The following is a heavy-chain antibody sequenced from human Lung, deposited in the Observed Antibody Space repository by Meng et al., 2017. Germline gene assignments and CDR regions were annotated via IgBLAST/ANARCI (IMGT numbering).Heavy chain of an antibody. CDR2: IIGSGNTT. V-gene: IGHV3-23*04. D-gene: IGHD3-22*01. J-gene: IGHJ5*02. Sequence: EVQLVESGGGLVQPGGSLRLSCASSAFTLITYGMSWVRQAPGKGLEWVSAIIGSGNTTYYVDSVEGRFTISRDKSKNTLYMQMSSMRAEGTAVYYFAKDHGYYDSICYPWGQGTLVTVSS. CDR3: AKDHGYYDSICYP. CDR1: AFTLITYG.